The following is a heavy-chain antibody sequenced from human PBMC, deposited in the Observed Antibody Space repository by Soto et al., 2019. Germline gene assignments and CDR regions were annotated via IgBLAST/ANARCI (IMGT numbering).Heavy chain of an antibody. CDR1: GGSFSGYY. D-gene: IGHD3-3*01. CDR2: INHSGST. CDR3: ARGIRGGITIFGVVRLGYFDY. Sequence: SETLSLTCAVYGGSFSGYYWSWIRQPPGKGLEWIGEINHSGSTNYNPSLKSRVTISVDTSKNQFSLKLSSVTAADTAVYYCARGIRGGITIFGVVRLGYFDYWGQGTLVTVS. J-gene: IGHJ4*02. V-gene: IGHV4-34*01.